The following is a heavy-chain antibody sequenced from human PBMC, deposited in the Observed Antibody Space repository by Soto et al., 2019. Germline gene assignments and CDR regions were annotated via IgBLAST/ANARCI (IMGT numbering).Heavy chain of an antibody. J-gene: IGHJ6*02. Sequence: QVQLVQSGAEVKKPGSSVKVSCKASGGTFSTSAISWVRQAPGQGLEWVGGIMPVFPTPDYAQNFQGRVTNTADESTTTAYLELTSLRADDTAVYYCARDKDRLQLGGNCYYILDVWGQGTAITVSS. CDR2: IMPVFPTP. CDR3: ARDKDRLQLGGNCYYILDV. V-gene: IGHV1-69*12. D-gene: IGHD1-1*01. CDR1: GGTFSTSA.